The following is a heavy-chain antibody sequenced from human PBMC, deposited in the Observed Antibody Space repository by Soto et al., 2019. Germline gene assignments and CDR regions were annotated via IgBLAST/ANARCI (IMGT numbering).Heavy chain of an antibody. J-gene: IGHJ4*02. Sequence: PSETLCIICAMSVGSISIGGYSRAWIRQPPGKGLEWVGYIYQSGSTYYNPSLKSRVTIAADRSKNQFSLNLASVTAADTAVYYCARSYSGGDAYFDYRGQGTVVTGSS. D-gene: IGHD2-21*02. V-gene: IGHV4-30-2*01. CDR3: ARSYSGGDAYFDY. CDR1: VGSISIGGYS. CDR2: IYQSGST.